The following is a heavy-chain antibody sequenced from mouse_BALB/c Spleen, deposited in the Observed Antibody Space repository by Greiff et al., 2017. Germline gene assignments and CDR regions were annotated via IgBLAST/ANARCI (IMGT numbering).Heavy chain of an antibody. Sequence: DVQLQESGPSLVKPSQTLSLTCSVTGDSITSGYWNWIRKFPGNKLEYMGYISYSGSTYYNPSLKSRISITRDTSKNQYYLQLNSVTTEDTATYYCARYRYGSSYSFDYWGQGTTLTVSS. J-gene: IGHJ2*01. CDR1: GDSITSGY. CDR3: ARYRYGSSYSFDY. V-gene: IGHV3-8*02. D-gene: IGHD1-1*01. CDR2: ISYSGST.